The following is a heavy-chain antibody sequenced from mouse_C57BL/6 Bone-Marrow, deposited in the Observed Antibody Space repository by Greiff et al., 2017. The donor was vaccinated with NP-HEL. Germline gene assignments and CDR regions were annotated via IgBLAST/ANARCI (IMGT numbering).Heavy chain of an antibody. J-gene: IGHJ3*01. CDR3: AREEGYDGYSAY. V-gene: IGHV1-56*01. D-gene: IGHD2-3*01. CDR1: GYTFTSHW. CDR2: IFPGSGST. Sequence: VQLQQSGPELVRPGASVKISCKAPGYTFTSHWMQWVRQRPGQGLAWIGEIFPGSGSTYYTEKFKGKATLTVDTSSSTAYMQLSSLTSEDSAVYFCAREEGYDGYSAYWGQGTLVTVSA.